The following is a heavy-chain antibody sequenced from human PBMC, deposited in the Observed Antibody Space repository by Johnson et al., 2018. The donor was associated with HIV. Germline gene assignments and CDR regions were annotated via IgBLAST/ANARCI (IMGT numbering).Heavy chain of an antibody. CDR3: ARVTKYYFDGSVDGFDV. Sequence: QVQLVESGGGLVQPGRSLRLSCAASGFTFDDYAMHWVRQAPGKGLEWVAVISYDGSNKYYADSVKGRFTISRDNSKNTLYLQMNSLRAEDTAVYYCARVTKYYFDGSVDGFDVGGQGTVVTVSS. CDR2: ISYDGSNK. D-gene: IGHD3-22*01. J-gene: IGHJ3*01. CDR1: GFTFDDYA. V-gene: IGHV3-30*14.